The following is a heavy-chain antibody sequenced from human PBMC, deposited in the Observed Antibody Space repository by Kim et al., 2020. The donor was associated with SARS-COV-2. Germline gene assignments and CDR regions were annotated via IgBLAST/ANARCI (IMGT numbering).Heavy chain of an antibody. CDR3: ATPRSTIAAAGEFDY. D-gene: IGHD6-13*01. V-gene: IGHV3-23*01. J-gene: IGHJ4*02. Sequence: DSARGRFTSSKDNSKTTLYLQMNSLRAEDTAVYYCATPRSTIAAAGEFDYWGQGTLVTVSS.